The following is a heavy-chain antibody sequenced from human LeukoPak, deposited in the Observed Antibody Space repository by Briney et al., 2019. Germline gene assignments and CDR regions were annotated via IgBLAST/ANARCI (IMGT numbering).Heavy chain of an antibody. Sequence: LTGGSLRLSCLASGFSFSRYEMNWVRQAPGKGLEWIAYITTTGDRIQYADSVKGRFTISRDNTKNSLYLQLNNLRADDTALYYCVRDTKDYWGQGTLATVSS. CDR3: VRDTKDY. CDR2: ITTTGDRI. CDR1: GFSFSRYE. J-gene: IGHJ4*02. V-gene: IGHV3-48*03. D-gene: IGHD2-8*01.